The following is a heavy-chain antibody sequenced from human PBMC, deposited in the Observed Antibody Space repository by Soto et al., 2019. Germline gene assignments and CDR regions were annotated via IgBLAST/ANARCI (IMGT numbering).Heavy chain of an antibody. CDR1: GFTFSSYA. CDR3: AKDLASCSSTSCYLIHDAFDI. V-gene: IGHV3-23*01. D-gene: IGHD2-2*01. J-gene: IGHJ3*02. Sequence: GESLKISCAASGFTFSSYAMSWVRQAPGKGLEWVSAISGSGGSTYYADSVKGRFTISRDNSKNTLYLQMNSLRAEDTAVYYCAKDLASCSSTSCYLIHDAFDIWGQGTMVTVSS. CDR2: ISGSGGST.